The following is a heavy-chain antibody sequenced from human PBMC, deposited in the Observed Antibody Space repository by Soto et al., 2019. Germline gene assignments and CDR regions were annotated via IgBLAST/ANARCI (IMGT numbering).Heavy chain of an antibody. D-gene: IGHD6-19*01. Sequence: GASVQVSCQASGYTFTRYSMNWVRQPPGQGLAGMGWINTNTGNPTYAQGFTGRLVFSFDTYVSTAYLQSCSLKAEDTAVYYCARNSQWQGESSGWYYYYYYYGMDVWGQGTTVTVSS. J-gene: IGHJ6*02. V-gene: IGHV7-4-1*01. CDR2: INTNTGNP. CDR3: ARNSQWQGESSGWYYYYYYYGMDV. CDR1: GYTFTRYS.